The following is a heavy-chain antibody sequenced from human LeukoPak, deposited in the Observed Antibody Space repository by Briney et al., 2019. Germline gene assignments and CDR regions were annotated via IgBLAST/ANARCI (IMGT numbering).Heavy chain of an antibody. CDR1: GYTFTSYG. CDR2: ISAYNGNT. V-gene: IGHV1-18*01. J-gene: IGHJ5*02. CDR3: ARERSRELLWFGERSFDP. D-gene: IGHD3-10*01. Sequence: ASVKVSCKASGYTFTSYGISWVRQAPGQGLEWMGWISAYNGNTNYAQKLQGRVTMTTDTSTSTAYMELRSLRSDDTAVYYCARERSRELLWFGERSFDPWGQGTLVTVSS.